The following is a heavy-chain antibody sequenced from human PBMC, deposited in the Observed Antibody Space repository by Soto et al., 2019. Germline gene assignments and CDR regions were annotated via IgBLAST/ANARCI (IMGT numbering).Heavy chain of an antibody. CDR3: ARDRLITSGAKLAPDH. CDR2: IWYDGSYQ. CDR1: GFTFSDFG. V-gene: IGHV3-33*01. J-gene: IGHJ5*02. D-gene: IGHD3-16*01. Sequence: QVQLVESGGGVIQPGRSLRLSCKASGFTFSDFGMHWVRQAPGKGLEWVSAIWYDGSYQYYADPVRGRFTTSRDNSNNTLFLQMNSLRVEDTAVYYCARDRLITSGAKLAPDHWGQGALVTVSS.